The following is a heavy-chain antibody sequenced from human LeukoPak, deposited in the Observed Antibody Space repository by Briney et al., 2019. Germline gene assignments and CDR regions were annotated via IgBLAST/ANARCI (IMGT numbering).Heavy chain of an antibody. D-gene: IGHD6-19*01. CDR3: ARTNIAVAGTFDY. CDR2: IYYSGST. Sequence: SSETLSLTCTVSGGSISSYYWSWIRQPPGKGLEWIGYIYYSGSTNYNPSLKSRVTISVDTSKNQFSLKLSSVTAADTAVYYCARTNIAVAGTFDYWGQGTLVTVSS. CDR1: GGSISSYY. J-gene: IGHJ4*02. V-gene: IGHV4-59*01.